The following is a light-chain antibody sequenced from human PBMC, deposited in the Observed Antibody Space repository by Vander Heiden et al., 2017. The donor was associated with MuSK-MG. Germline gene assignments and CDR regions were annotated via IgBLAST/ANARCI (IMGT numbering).Light chain of an antibody. J-gene: IGKJ3*01. CDR1: QSISSY. Sequence: DIEMTQSPSSLSASVGDRVTITCRASQSISSYLNWYQQKPGKAPKLLIYAASSLQSGVPSRFSGSGSGTDFTLTISSLQPEDFATYYCQQSYSTPLTFGHGTKVEIK. CDR2: AAS. V-gene: IGKV1-39*01. CDR3: QQSYSTPLT.